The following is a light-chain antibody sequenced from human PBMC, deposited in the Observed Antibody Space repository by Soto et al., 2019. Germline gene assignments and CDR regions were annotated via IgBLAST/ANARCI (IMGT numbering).Light chain of an antibody. V-gene: IGLV1-51*01. CDR1: TPNIGTNY. CDR3: ATWDSSLRAVV. CDR2: DND. Sequence: QSVLTQPPSVSAAPGQKVTISCSGSTPNIGTNYVSWYHQFPGTAPKLFIYDNDKRPSGIPDRFSGSKSGTSATLGITGLQTGDEADYYCATWDSSLRAVVFGGGTKVTVL. J-gene: IGLJ2*01.